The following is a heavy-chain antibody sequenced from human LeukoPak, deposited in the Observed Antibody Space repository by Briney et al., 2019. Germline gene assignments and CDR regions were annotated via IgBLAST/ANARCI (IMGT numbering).Heavy chain of an antibody. J-gene: IGHJ6*02. CDR2: ISSSSRPI. Sequence: PTGSLRLSCAASGFTFSSYSMNWVRQAPGKGLEWVSYISSSSRPIYYADSVKGRFTISRDNAKDSLYLQMNSLRDEDTAVYYCARVDHMVRGVWAVYYYYGMDVWGQGTTVT. CDR1: GFTFSSYS. V-gene: IGHV3-48*02. CDR3: ARVDHMVRGVWAVYYYYGMDV. D-gene: IGHD3-10*01.